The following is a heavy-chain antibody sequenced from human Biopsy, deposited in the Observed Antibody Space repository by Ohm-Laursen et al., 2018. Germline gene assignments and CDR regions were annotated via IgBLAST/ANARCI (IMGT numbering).Heavy chain of an antibody. CDR1: GYSFPTYW. J-gene: IGHJ3*02. Sequence: ASLKISCKGSGYSFPTYWIGWARQMPGKGLEWMGIIYPSDSNTIYSPSFQGQVTISADKSISTAYLQLTSLKASDTAMYYCARNSGNYKYDAFDIWGLGTMVTVSS. CDR2: IYPSDSNT. CDR3: ARNSGNYKYDAFDI. V-gene: IGHV5-51*01. D-gene: IGHD1-7*01.